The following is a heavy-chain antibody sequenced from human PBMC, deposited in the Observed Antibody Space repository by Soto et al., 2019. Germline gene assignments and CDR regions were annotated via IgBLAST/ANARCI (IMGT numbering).Heavy chain of an antibody. D-gene: IGHD4-17*01. Sequence: ASVKVSCKTSGYTFSDYYMHWVRQAPGQGLEWMGWINPNSGDTNYAQKFQGWVTMSRDTSISTAYMELSRLKSDDTAVYYCARDRATVTRLYYGMDVWG. CDR2: INPNSGDT. CDR1: GYTFSDYY. J-gene: IGHJ6*02. V-gene: IGHV1-2*04. CDR3: ARDRATVTRLYYGMDV.